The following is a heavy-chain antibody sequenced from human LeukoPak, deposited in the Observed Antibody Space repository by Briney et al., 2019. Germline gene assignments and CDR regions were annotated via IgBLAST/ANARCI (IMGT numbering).Heavy chain of an antibody. V-gene: IGHV3-7*04. CDR3: ARGGSPGDYFAY. Sequence: AGGSLRLSCAASGLTFSDYTMNWVRQAPGQGLEWVANIKQDGSDKYYVDSVKGRFTISRDNAKNSLYLQMNSPSVEDAAVYYCARGGSPGDYFAYWGQGTLVTVAS. J-gene: IGHJ4*02. CDR1: GLTFSDYT. D-gene: IGHD3-16*01. CDR2: IKQDGSDK.